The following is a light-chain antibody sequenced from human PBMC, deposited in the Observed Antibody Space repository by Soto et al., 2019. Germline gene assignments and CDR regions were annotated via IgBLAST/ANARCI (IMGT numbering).Light chain of an antibody. CDR3: QHYGVSPRT. V-gene: IGKV3-20*01. CDR2: GAS. Sequence: EIVLTQSPGTLSLSAGESGTLSCRASQSLGTNFLAWFQQKPGQAPRLLIYGASTRATSIPDRFSGSGSGTDFTLTITRLEPEDSAVYYCQHYGVSPRTFGQGTKVQIK. CDR1: QSLGTNF. J-gene: IGKJ1*01.